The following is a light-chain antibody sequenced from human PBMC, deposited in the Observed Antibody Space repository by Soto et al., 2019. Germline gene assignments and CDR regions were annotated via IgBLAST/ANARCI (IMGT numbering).Light chain of an antibody. J-gene: IGLJ3*02. Sequence: QSVLTQPPSASGTPGQRVIISCSGSNSNIGTYNVNWYQQLPGTAPKLLIYTDYQRPSGVPDRFCGSRSGTSASLAISVLPSEDDADYYCASWDDRIGGGVFGGGTKLTVL. CDR2: TDY. CDR3: ASWDDRIGGGV. CDR1: NSNIGTYN. V-gene: IGLV1-44*01.